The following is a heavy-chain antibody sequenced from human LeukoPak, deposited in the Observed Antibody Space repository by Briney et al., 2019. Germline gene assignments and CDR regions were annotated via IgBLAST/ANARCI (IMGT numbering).Heavy chain of an antibody. CDR3: AKGSGYYYMDV. J-gene: IGHJ6*03. CDR2: ISWNSGSI. V-gene: IGHV3-9*02. Sequence: GRSLRLSCAASGFTSDDYAMHWVRQAPGKGLEWVSGISWNSGSIGYADSVKGRFTISRDNAKNSLYLQMNSLRAEDTALYYCAKGSGYYYMDVWGKGTTVTVSS. CDR1: GFTSDDYA.